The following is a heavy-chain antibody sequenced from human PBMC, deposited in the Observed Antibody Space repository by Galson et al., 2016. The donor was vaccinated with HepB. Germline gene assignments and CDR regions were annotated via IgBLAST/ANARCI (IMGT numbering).Heavy chain of an antibody. CDR2: INSDGSST. V-gene: IGHV3-74*01. CDR1: GFTFSSYW. D-gene: IGHD1-26*01. Sequence: LRLSCAASGFTFSSYWMHWVRQAPGKGLVWVSRINSDGSSTSYADSVKGRFSISRDNAESSLYLQMNSLRAEDTAVYYCARGTIENYYRYCDYWGQGTLVTVSS. J-gene: IGHJ4*02. CDR3: ARGTIENYYRYCDY.